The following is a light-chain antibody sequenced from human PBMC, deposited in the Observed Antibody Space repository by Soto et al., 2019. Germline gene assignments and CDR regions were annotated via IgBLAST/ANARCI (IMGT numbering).Light chain of an antibody. CDR3: CSYTSSSSLV. CDR1: SSDVGAYNY. J-gene: IGLJ1*01. V-gene: IGLV2-14*03. Sequence: QSVLTQPASVSGSPGQSITISCTGTSSDVGAYNYVSWYQQYPGKVPKLMIYDVTSRPSGVSNRFSGSKSGNAASLTISGLQAEDEADYYCCSYTSSSSLVFGTGTKSPS. CDR2: DVT.